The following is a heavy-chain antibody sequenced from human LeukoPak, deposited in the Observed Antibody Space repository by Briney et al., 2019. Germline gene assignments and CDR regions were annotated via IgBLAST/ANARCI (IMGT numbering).Heavy chain of an antibody. V-gene: IGHV4-31*03. CDR2: IYYSGST. CDR3: AREGEGYSYGPDY. J-gene: IGHJ4*02. CDR1: GGSISSGGYY. Sequence: TLSLTCTVSGGSISSGGYYWSWIRQHPGKGLEWIGYIYYSGSTYYNPSLKSRVTISVDTSKNQFSLKLSSVTAADTAVYYCAREGEGYSYGPDYWGQGTLVTVSS. D-gene: IGHD5-18*01.